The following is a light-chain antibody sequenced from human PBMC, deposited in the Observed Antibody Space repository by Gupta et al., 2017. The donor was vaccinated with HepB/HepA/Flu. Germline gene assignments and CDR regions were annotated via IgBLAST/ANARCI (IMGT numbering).Light chain of an antibody. V-gene: IGLV1-47*01. CDR3: AAWDDSLSGFHV. J-gene: IGLJ1*01. CDR1: SSNIGSNY. CDR2: RNN. Sequence: QSVLTQPPSASGTPGQRVTISCSGSSSNIGSNYVYWYQQLPGTVPKLLIYRNNQRPSGVPDRFSGSKSGTSASLAISGLRSEDEADYYCAAWDDSLSGFHVFGTGTKVTVL.